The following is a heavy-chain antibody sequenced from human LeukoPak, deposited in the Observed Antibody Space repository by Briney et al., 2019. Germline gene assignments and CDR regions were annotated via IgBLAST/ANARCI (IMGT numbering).Heavy chain of an antibody. CDR1: GGSISSYY. CDR3: ARLDGGNGAFDY. J-gene: IGHJ4*02. V-gene: IGHV4-4*09. Sequence: SETLSLTCTVSGGSISSYYWSWIRQPPGKGLEWIGYIYTSGSTNYNPSLKSRVTISVDTSKNQFSLKLSSVTAADTAVYYCARLDGGNGAFDYWGQGTLVAVSS. D-gene: IGHD4-23*01. CDR2: IYTSGST.